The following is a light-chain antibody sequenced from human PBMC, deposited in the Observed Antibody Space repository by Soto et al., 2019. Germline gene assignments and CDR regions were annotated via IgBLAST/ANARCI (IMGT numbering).Light chain of an antibody. CDR1: QSVNRN. CDR2: DAS. CDR3: QQYNNWPIT. Sequence: EIVMTQSQATLSVSPGERATLSCRASQSVNRNLAWYQQKPGQAPRLLMYDASTRATGTPARFSGSGTGTKFTLSISSLQPEDFAVYSCQQYNNWPITFGQGTRLEIK. J-gene: IGKJ5*01. V-gene: IGKV3D-15*01.